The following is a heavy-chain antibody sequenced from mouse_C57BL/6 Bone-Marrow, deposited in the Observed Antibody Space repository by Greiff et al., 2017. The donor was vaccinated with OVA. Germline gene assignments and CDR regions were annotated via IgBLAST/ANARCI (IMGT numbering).Heavy chain of an antibody. J-gene: IGHJ4*01. D-gene: IGHD2-5*01. V-gene: IGHV1-20*01. CDR3: ARLSNYYAMDY. CDR2: INPYNGDT. Sequence: EVQLQQSGPELVKPGDSVKISCKASGYSFTGYFMNWVMQSHGKSLEWIGRINPYNGDTFYNQKFKGKATLTVDKSSSTAHMELRSLTSEDSAVYYCARLSNYYAMDYWGQGTSVTVSS. CDR1: GYSFTGYF.